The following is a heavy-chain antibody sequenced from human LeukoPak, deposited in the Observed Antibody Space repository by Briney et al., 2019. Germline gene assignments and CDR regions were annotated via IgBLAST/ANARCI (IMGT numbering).Heavy chain of an antibody. CDR3: AATSYYGSGTYDY. D-gene: IGHD3-10*01. V-gene: IGHV4-59*08. CDR2: IYYSGST. J-gene: IGHJ4*02. Sequence: PSETLSLTCTVSGGSISNYYWSWIRQPPGKGLEWIGYIYYSGSTNYNASLESRVTISVDTSKNQFSLKLNSVTAADTAVYYCAATSYYGSGTYDYWGQGSLVTVSS. CDR1: GGSISNYY.